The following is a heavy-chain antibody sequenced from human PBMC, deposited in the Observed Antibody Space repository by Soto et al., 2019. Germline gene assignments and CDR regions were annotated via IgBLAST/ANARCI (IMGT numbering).Heavy chain of an antibody. D-gene: IGHD4-17*01. V-gene: IGHV3-15*01. Sequence: EVQLVESGGGLVKPGGSLRLSCAASGFTFSNAWMSWVRQAPGKGLEWVGRIKSKTDGGTTDYAAPVKGRFTISRDDSKNTLYLQMNSLKTEDTAVYYCTTCHDYGDYFYYYGMDVWGQGTTVTVSS. CDR1: GFTFSNAW. CDR3: TTCHDYGDYFYYYGMDV. CDR2: IKSKTDGGTT. J-gene: IGHJ6*02.